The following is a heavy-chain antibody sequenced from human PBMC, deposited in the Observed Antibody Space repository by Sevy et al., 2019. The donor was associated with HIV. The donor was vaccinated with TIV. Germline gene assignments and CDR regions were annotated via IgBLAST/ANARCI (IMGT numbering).Heavy chain of an antibody. CDR1: GFTFSSYA. Sequence: GGSLRLSCAASGFTFSSYAMSWVRQAPGKGLEWVSAIRGSGGSTYYADSVKGRFTISRDNSKNTLYLQMNSLRAEDTAVYYCAKRAAVLEWTQSYFDYWGQGTLVTVSS. CDR2: IRGSGGST. CDR3: AKRAAVLEWTQSYFDY. D-gene: IGHD3-3*01. V-gene: IGHV3-23*01. J-gene: IGHJ4*02.